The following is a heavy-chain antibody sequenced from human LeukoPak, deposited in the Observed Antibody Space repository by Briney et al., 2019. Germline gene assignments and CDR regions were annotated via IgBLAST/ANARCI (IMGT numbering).Heavy chain of an antibody. D-gene: IGHD3-22*01. CDR1: GFTFSRYS. J-gene: IGHJ6*03. CDR3: ARGRRDDSSGYYRYYYYMDV. V-gene: IGHV4-34*01. CDR2: INHSGST. Sequence: GSLRLSCAASGFTFSRYSMNWVRQPPGKGLEWIGEINHSGSTNYNPSLKSRVTISVDTSKNQFSLKLSSVTAADTAVYYCARGRRDDSSGYYRYYYYMDVWGKGTTVTVSS.